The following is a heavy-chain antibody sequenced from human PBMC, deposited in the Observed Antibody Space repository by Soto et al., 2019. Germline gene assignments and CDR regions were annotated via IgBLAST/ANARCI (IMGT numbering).Heavy chain of an antibody. Sequence: EEQLVESGGGWVQPGGSLRLSCAASGFTFSSDWMSWVRQAPGKGLEWVGQINQDGSEKYSVDSVRGRFTISRDNAKNSLYLQMNSLRDEDTAVYYGVTDRARLLDCWGQGTLVTVS. CDR1: GFTFSSDW. CDR2: INQDGSEK. V-gene: IGHV3-7*01. D-gene: IGHD5-12*01. CDR3: VTDRARLLDC. J-gene: IGHJ4*02.